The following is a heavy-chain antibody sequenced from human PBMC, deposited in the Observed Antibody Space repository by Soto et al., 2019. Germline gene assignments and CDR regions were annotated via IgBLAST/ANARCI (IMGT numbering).Heavy chain of an antibody. CDR3: VRDGSKTLRDCFDP. D-gene: IGHD4-17*01. CDR2: VYATGTT. J-gene: IGHJ5*02. CDR1: GGSISKFY. Sequence: QVQLQESGPGLLKASETLSLSCSVSGGSISKFYWSWIRKTAGKGLEWMGRVYATGTTDYNPSLRSRVTMSVDISKKTFSLRLTSVTAADTGVYYCVRDGSKTLRDCFDPWGQGKLVTVSS. V-gene: IGHV4-4*07.